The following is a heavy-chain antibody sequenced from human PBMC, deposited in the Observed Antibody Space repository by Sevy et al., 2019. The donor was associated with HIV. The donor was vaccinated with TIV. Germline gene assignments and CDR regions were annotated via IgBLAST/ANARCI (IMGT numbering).Heavy chain of an antibody. CDR1: GFTFSSYW. CDR2: IKQDGSEK. CDR3: ARDLNYYDGRGYEVRWFDP. J-gene: IGHJ5*02. D-gene: IGHD3-22*01. V-gene: IGHV3-7*01. Sequence: GGSLRLSCAASGFTFSSYWMSWVRQAPGKGLEWVANIKQDGSEKYYVDSVKGRFTISRDNAKNSLYLQMNSLRAEDTVVYYCARDLNYYDGRGYEVRWFDPWGQGTLVTVSS.